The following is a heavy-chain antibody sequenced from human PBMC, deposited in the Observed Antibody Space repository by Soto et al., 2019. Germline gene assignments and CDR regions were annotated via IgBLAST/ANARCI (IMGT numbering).Heavy chain of an antibody. CDR2: INPKFGDT. CDR3: ARNLDYYYGPGSGNGHGV. Sequence: QVQLVQSGAEVKEPGDSVRVSCEASGYTFTAYYIHWVRQAPGQGLEWMGWINPKFGDTTYAQDFQGRLTLTRDMSISNVYMDLSRLTSDDTALYYCARNLDYYYGPGSGNGHGVWGQGTTVNVFS. D-gene: IGHD3-10*01. J-gene: IGHJ6*02. CDR1: GYTFTAYY. V-gene: IGHV1-2*02.